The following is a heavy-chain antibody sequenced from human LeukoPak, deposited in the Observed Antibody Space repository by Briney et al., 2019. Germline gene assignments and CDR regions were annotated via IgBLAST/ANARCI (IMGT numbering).Heavy chain of an antibody. CDR1: GFTFSDYY. J-gene: IGHJ3*02. V-gene: IGHV3-11*01. D-gene: IGHD2-15*01. CDR2: ISSSGSTI. CDR3: AKEGRLPNDAFDI. Sequence: GGSLRLSCAASGFTFSDYYMSWIRQAPGKGLEWVSYISSSGSTIYYADSVKGRFTISRDNAKNSLYLQMNSLRAEDTAVYYCAKEGRLPNDAFDIWGQGTMVTVSS.